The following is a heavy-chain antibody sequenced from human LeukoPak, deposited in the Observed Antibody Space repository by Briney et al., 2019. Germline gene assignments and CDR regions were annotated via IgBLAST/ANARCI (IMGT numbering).Heavy chain of an antibody. D-gene: IGHD5-24*01. Sequence: SETLSLTCTVSGGSISRGGYYWGWIRQHPGKGLEWIGYIYYSGSTYYNPSLKSRVTISVDTSKNQFSLKLSSVTAADTAVYYCARDNRREVDYWGQGTLVTVSS. V-gene: IGHV4-31*03. CDR2: IYYSGST. CDR1: GGSISRGGYY. CDR3: ARDNRREVDY. J-gene: IGHJ4*02.